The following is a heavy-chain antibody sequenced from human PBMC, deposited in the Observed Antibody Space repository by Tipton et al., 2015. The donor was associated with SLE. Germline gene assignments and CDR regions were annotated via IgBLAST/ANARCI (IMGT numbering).Heavy chain of an antibody. Sequence: TLSLTCTVSGDSITSITRTNWWSWVRQPPGKGLEWIGEILHSGSTNYRPSLKSRVIISVDKSKNQFSLKLTSVTAADTAVYYCARGGVGGYDYFDHWGQGTLVTVSS. CDR1: GDSITSITRTNW. D-gene: IGHD5-12*01. CDR2: ILHSGST. J-gene: IGHJ4*02. CDR3: ARGGVGGYDYFDH. V-gene: IGHV4-4*02.